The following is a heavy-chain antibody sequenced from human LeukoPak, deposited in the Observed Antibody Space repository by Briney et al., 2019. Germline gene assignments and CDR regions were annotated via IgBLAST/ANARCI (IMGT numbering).Heavy chain of an antibody. J-gene: IGHJ5*02. CDR2: MNPNSGNT. V-gene: IGHV1-8*01. CDR1: GYTFTSYD. Sequence: ASVTVSFKASGYTFTSYDINWVRQATGQGLEWLGWMNPNSGNTGYAQKFQGRITMTRNTSISTAYMELRSLRSEDTAVYYCARARLAVRGNWFDPWGQGTLVTVSS. D-gene: IGHD3-10*02. CDR3: ARARLAVRGNWFDP.